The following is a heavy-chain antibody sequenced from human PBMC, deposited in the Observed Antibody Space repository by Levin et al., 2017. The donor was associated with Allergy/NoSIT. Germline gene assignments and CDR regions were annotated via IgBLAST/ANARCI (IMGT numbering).Heavy chain of an antibody. CDR1: GGSISSGGYY. CDR2: IYYSGST. J-gene: IGHJ4*02. V-gene: IGHV4-31*03. CDR3: ARGWGVQGLFDY. Sequence: NSSETLSLTCTVSGGSISSGGYYWSWIRQHPGKGLEWIGYIYYSGSTYYNPSLKSRVTISVDTSKNQFSLKLSSVTAADTAVYYCARGWGVQGLFDYWGQGTLVTVSS. D-gene: IGHD3-16*01.